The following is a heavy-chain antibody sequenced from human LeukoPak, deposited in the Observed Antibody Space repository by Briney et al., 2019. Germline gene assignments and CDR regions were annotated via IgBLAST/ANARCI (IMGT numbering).Heavy chain of an antibody. D-gene: IGHD4-11*01. CDR3: ARAMTTVTDYYYGMDV. CDR2: IYYSGST. V-gene: IGHV4-59*11. J-gene: IGHJ6*02. Sequence: SETLSLTCTVSGGSISSHYWSWIRQPPGKGLEWIGYIYYSGSTNYNPSLKSRVTISVDTSKNQFSLKLSSVTAADTAVYYCARAMTTVTDYYYGMDVWGQGTTVTVSS. CDR1: GGSISSHY.